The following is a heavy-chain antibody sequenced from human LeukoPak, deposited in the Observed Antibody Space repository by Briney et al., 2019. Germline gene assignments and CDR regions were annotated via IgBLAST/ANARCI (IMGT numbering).Heavy chain of an antibody. V-gene: IGHV1-18*01. D-gene: IGHD3-22*01. J-gene: IGHJ4*02. CDR2: ISAYNGNT. CDR3: AREHYYESSGYYHGKYYFDY. Sequence: ASVKVSCKASGYTFTSYGISWVRQAPGQGLEWMGWISAYNGNTNYAQKLQGRVTMTTDTSTSTAYMELRRLRSDDTAVYYCAREHYYESSGYYHGKYYFDYWGQGTLVTVSS. CDR1: GYTFTSYG.